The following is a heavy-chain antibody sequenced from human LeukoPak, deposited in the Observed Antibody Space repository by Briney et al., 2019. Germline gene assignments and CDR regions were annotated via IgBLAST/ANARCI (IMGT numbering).Heavy chain of an antibody. J-gene: IGHJ4*02. CDR3: ARDSAMVRGVIWGFFDY. CDR2: IIPILGIA. D-gene: IGHD3-10*01. V-gene: IGHV1-69*04. Sequence: SVKVSCKASGGTFSSYAISWVRQAPGQGLEWMGRIIPILGIANYAQKFQGRVTITADKSTSTAYMELSSLRSEDTAVYYCARDSAMVRGVIWGFFDYWAREPWSPSPQ. CDR1: GGTFSSYA.